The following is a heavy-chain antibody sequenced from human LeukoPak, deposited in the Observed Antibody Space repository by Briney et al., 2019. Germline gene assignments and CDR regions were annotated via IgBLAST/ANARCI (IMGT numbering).Heavy chain of an antibody. CDR2: ISGDGGST. V-gene: IGHV3-43*02. Sequence: QPGGSLRLSCAASGFTFDDYAMHWVRQAPGKGLEWVSLISGDGGSTYYADSVKGRFTISRDNSKNSLYLQMNSLSTEDTALYYCAKDIGVVVPAANFDYWGQGTLVTVSS. CDR1: GFTFDDYA. CDR3: AKDIGVVVPAANFDY. J-gene: IGHJ4*02. D-gene: IGHD2-2*01.